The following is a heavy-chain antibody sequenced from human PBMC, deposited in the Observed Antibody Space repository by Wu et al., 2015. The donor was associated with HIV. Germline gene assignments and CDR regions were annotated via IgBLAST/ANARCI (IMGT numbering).Heavy chain of an antibody. V-gene: IGHV1-46*01. D-gene: IGHD3-22*01. CDR2: INPSGGST. CDR1: GYTFTSYY. CDR3: ARAMGGFSITMIVVVPTGRFTFDI. Sequence: QVQLVQSGAEVKKPGASVKVSCKASGYTFTSYYMHWVRQAPGQGLEWMGIINPSGGSTSYAQKFQGRVTMTRDTSTSTVYMELSSLRSEDTAVYYCARAMGGFSITMIVVVPTGRFTFDIWGQGTMVTVSS. J-gene: IGHJ3*02.